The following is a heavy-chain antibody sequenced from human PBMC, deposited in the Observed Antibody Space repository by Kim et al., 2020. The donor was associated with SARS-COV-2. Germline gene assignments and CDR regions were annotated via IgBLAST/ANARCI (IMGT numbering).Heavy chain of an antibody. CDR1: GYTFTSYA. Sequence: ASVKVSCKASGYTFTSYAMHWVRQAPGQRLEWMGWINAGNGNTKYSQKFQGRVTITRDTSASTAYMELSSLRSEDTAVYYCARGRAVGGRFDYWGQGTLVTVSS. D-gene: IGHD3-10*01. CDR2: INAGNGNT. CDR3: ARGRAVGGRFDY. V-gene: IGHV1-3*01. J-gene: IGHJ4*02.